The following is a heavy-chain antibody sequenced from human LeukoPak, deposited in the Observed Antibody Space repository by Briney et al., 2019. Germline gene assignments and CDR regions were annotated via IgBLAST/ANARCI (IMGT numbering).Heavy chain of an antibody. CDR2: INGDGSGT. V-gene: IGHV3-74*01. J-gene: IGHJ3*02. D-gene: IGHD5-18*01. CDR3: ARGGYTYGPATLGALDI. CDR1: GFTFSGYW. Sequence: GGSLRLSCAASGFTFSGYWMHWVRRAPGKGLVWVPRINGDGSGTNYDDSVKGRFTISRDNAKNTLYLQMNSLRAEDTAVYYCARGGYTYGPATLGALDIWGPGTMVPVSS.